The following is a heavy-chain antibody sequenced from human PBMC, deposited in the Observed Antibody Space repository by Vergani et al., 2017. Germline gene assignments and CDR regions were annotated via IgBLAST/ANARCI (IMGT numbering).Heavy chain of an antibody. Sequence: QVQLVQSGAEVKKPGASVKVSCKASGYTFTRYDINWVRQATGQGLEWMGWMNPNSGNTGYAQKFQGRVTMTRNTSISTAYMELSSLRSEDTAVYYCARGGLYDSSGYYYSFDYWGQGTLVTVSS. J-gene: IGHJ4*02. V-gene: IGHV1-8*01. CDR1: GYTFTRYD. CDR2: MNPNSGNT. D-gene: IGHD3-22*01. CDR3: ARGGLYDSSGYYYSFDY.